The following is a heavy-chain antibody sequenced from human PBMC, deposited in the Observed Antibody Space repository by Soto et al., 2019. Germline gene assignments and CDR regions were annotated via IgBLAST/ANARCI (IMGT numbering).Heavy chain of an antibody. Sequence: ASVKVSCKASGYTFTSYYMHWVRQAPGQGLEWMGIINPSGGSTSYAQKFQGRVTMTRDTSTSTVYMELSSLRSEDTAVYYCARSGGLWFGELSTNYYYHGMDVWGQGTTVTVSS. CDR2: INPSGGST. CDR1: GYTFTSYY. CDR3: ARSGGLWFGELSTNYYYHGMDV. J-gene: IGHJ6*02. D-gene: IGHD3-10*01. V-gene: IGHV1-46*01.